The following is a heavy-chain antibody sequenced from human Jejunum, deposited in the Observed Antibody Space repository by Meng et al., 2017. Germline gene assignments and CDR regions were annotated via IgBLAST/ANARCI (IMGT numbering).Heavy chain of an antibody. D-gene: IGHD6-13*01. J-gene: IGHJ5*02. V-gene: IGHV2-5*02. CDR3: AHRLAYSTNYNVGWFDP. CDR1: GFSLSTSGVG. CDR2: IYWDDDK. Sequence: QILLKEACATLGKPTQTLPVTLSFVGFSLSTSGVGVGWIRQPPGKALECLALIYWDDDKRYNPSLKNRLTITKDTSKNQVVLTMTNMDPVDTATYYCAHRLAYSTNYNVGWFDPWGQGTLVTVSS.